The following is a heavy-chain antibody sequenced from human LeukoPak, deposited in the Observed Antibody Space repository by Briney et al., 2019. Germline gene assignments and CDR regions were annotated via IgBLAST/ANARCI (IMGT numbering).Heavy chain of an antibody. CDR3: AKGHGWEASYYYYYMDV. D-gene: IGHD1-26*01. J-gene: IGHJ6*03. CDR2: TRYDGSNK. CDR1: GFTVSSSY. Sequence: PGGSLRLSCAASGFTVSSSYMSWVRQAPGKGLEWVAFTRYDGSNKYYADSVKGRFTISRDNSKNTLYLKMNSLRAEDTAVYYCAKGHGWEASYYYYYMDVWGKGTTVTISS. V-gene: IGHV3-30*02.